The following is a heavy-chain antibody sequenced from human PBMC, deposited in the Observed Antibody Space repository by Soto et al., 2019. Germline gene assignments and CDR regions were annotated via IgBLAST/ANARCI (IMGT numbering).Heavy chain of an antibody. V-gene: IGHV3-30-3*01. Sequence: QVQLVESGGGVVQPGRSLRLSCAASGFTFSSYAMHWVRQAPSTGLEWVAVISYDGSNKYYADSVKGRFTISRDTSKNTLYRQMNSLRGEDTAVYYCAREGYYDSSGYLFPLLYYYYGMGVWGQGNTVTVSS. D-gene: IGHD3-22*01. J-gene: IGHJ6*02. CDR2: ISYDGSNK. CDR1: GFTFSSYA. CDR3: AREGYYDSSGYLFPLLYYYYGMGV.